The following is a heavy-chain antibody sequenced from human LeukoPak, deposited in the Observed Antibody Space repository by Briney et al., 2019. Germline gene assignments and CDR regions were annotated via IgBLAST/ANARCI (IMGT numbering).Heavy chain of an antibody. CDR1: GGSISSYY. D-gene: IGHD5-18*01. Sequence: SETLSLTCTVSGGSISSYYWSWIRQPPGKGLEWIGYIYDSGSTNYNPSLKSRVTISVDTSKNQFSLKLSSVTAADTAVYYCARAKRVDTAMVRSFDYWGQGTLVTVSS. CDR2: IYDSGST. CDR3: ARAKRVDTAMVRSFDY. J-gene: IGHJ4*02. V-gene: IGHV4-59*01.